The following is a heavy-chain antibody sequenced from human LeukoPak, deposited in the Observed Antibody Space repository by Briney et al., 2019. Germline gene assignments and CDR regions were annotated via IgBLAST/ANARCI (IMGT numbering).Heavy chain of an antibody. CDR1: GFTFSDYY. CDR3: ARDEHTYYYDSSGYNY. Sequence: GGSLRLSCAASGFTFSDYYMSWIRQAPGKGLEWVSYISSSGSTIYYADSVKGRFTISRDNAKNSLYLQMNSLRAEDTAVYYCARDEHTYYYDSSGYNYWGQGTLVTVSS. J-gene: IGHJ4*02. CDR2: ISSSGSTI. V-gene: IGHV3-11*04. D-gene: IGHD3-22*01.